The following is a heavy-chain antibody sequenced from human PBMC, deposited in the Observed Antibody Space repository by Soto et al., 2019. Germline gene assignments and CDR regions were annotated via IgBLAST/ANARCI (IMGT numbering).Heavy chain of an antibody. CDR3: SRDVSCSGGSCYPNDWFDP. V-gene: IGHV4-39*07. J-gene: IGHJ5*02. CDR1: GGSISSSSYY. Sequence: PSETLSLTCTVSGGSISSSSYYWDWIRQPPRKGLEWIGNVEDSGTTKYNPSLRSRVTISVDTSTNQFSLKLSSVIAADTAVYYCSRDVSCSGGSCYPNDWFDPWGQGTLVTVSS. CDR2: VEDSGTT. D-gene: IGHD2-15*01.